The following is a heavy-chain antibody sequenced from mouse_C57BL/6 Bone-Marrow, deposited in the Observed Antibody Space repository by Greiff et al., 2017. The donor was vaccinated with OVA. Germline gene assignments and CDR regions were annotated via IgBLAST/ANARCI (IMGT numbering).Heavy chain of an antibody. V-gene: IGHV1-54*01. CDR1: GYTFTNYL. J-gene: IGHJ2*01. CDR3: ARSGDADY. Sequence: VQLKQSGAELVMPGASVQLSCKASGYTFTNYLIEWVKQRPGQGLEWIGVINPGSGGTNYNEKFKGKATLTADKSSSTAYMQLSSLTSEDSAVYFCARSGDADYWGQGTTLTVSS. CDR2: INPGSGGT.